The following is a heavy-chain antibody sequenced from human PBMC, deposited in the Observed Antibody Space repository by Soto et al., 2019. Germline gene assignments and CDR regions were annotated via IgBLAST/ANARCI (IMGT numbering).Heavy chain of an antibody. Sequence: QVQLVQSGAEVKKPGSSVKVSCKASGGTFSSYAISWVRHAPGQGLEWMGGIIPIFGTANYAQKFQGRVTITADESTSTAYMELSSLRSEDTAVYYCARDSYYYDSSGYYNFDYWGQGTLVTVSS. J-gene: IGHJ4*02. CDR3: ARDSYYYDSSGYYNFDY. V-gene: IGHV1-69*01. CDR2: IIPIFGTA. CDR1: GGTFSSYA. D-gene: IGHD3-22*01.